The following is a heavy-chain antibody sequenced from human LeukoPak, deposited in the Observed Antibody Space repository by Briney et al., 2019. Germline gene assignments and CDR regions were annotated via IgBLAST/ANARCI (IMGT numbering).Heavy chain of an antibody. V-gene: IGHV1-2*02. J-gene: IGHJ6*03. D-gene: IGHD3-3*01. CDR2: INPNSGGT. Sequence: GASVKVSCKASGYTFTGYYMHWVRQAPGQGLEWMGWINPNSGGTNYAQKFQGRVTMTRDTSISTAYMELSRLRSDDTAVYYCARDQVTIFGVVMIMDVWGKGTTVTVSS. CDR3: ARDQVTIFGVVMIMDV. CDR1: GYTFTGYY.